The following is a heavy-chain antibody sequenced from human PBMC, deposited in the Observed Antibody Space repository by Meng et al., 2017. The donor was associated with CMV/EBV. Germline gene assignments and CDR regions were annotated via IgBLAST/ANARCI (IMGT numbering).Heavy chain of an antibody. J-gene: IGHJ4*02. CDR3: ASLNYCSSTSCSRRFDY. Sequence: GGSFSGYYWSWIRQPPGKELEWIGEINHSGSTNYNPSLKSRVTISVDTSKNQFSLKLSSVTAADTAVYYCASLNYCSSTSCSRRFDYWGQGTLVTVSS. D-gene: IGHD2-2*01. V-gene: IGHV4-34*01. CDR1: GGSFSGYY. CDR2: INHSGST.